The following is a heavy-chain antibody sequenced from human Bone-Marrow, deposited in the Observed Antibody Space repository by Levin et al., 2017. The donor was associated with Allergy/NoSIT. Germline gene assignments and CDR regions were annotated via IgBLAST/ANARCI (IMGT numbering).Heavy chain of an antibody. Sequence: PGGSLRLSCAASGFIVSSSYMSWVRQAPGKRPEWVSVFYSGGTTYYADSVNGRFTISRDTSKNTLYLQMNSLRVEDTAVYYCVRELFGGSPRGPFGDWGQGTLVTVSS. CDR2: FYSGGTT. CDR1: GFIVSSSY. J-gene: IGHJ4*02. CDR3: VRELFGGSPRGPFGD. D-gene: IGHD1-26*01. V-gene: IGHV3-53*01.